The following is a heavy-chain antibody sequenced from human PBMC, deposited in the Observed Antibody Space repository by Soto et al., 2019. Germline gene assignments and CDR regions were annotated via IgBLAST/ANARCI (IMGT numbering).Heavy chain of an antibody. J-gene: IGHJ6*02. D-gene: IGHD6-13*01. V-gene: IGHV3-33*01. Sequence: GGSLRLSCAASGFTFSSYGMHWVRQAPGKGLEWVAVIWYDGSNKYYADSVKGRFTISRDNSKNTLYLQMNSLRAEDTAVYYCARKERGGSSWPTNYYYYGMDVWGQGTTVTVSS. CDR3: ARKERGGSSWPTNYYYYGMDV. CDR1: GFTFSSYG. CDR2: IWYDGSNK.